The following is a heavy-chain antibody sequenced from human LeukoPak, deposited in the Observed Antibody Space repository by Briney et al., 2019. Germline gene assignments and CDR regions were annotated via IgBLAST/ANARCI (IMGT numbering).Heavy chain of an antibody. V-gene: IGHV3-21*01. CDR1: GFTFSTYI. J-gene: IGHJ6*03. CDR2: IGTSTSYI. Sequence: GGSLRLSCAASGFTFSTYIMNWVRQTPGKGLEWVSSIGTSTSYIYYADSVKGRFTISRDNAKNSLFLQMNSLRAEDTAVYYCARDVYYGSGSYYAEYYMDVWGKGTTVTISS. D-gene: IGHD3-10*01. CDR3: ARDVYYGSGSYYAEYYMDV.